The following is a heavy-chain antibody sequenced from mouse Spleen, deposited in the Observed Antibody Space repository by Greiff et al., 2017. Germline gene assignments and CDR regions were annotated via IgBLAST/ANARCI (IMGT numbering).Heavy chain of an antibody. CDR3: ARRVDHGIFDY. J-gene: IGHJ2*01. CDR1: GYTFTDYY. V-gene: IGHV1-19*01. D-gene: IGHD1-1*02. CDR2: INPYNGGT. Sequence: VQLQQSGPVLVKPGASVKMSCKASGYTFTDYYMNWVKQSHGKSLEWIGVINPYNGGTSYNQKFKGKATLTVDKSSSTAYMELNSLTSEDSAVYYCARRVDHGIFDYWGQGTTLTVSS.